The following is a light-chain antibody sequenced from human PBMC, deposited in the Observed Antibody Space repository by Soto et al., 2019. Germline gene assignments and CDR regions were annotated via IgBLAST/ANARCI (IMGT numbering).Light chain of an antibody. CDR3: QQYGSSPWT. J-gene: IGKJ1*01. Sequence: EILLTQSPGTLSLSPGERATLSCRASQSVSSSYLAWYQQKPGQAPRLLIYGASSRATGIPDRFSGSGSGTDFTLTISRLEPEDFAVYYCQQYGSSPWTFGHGTKVEIK. V-gene: IGKV3-20*01. CDR2: GAS. CDR1: QSVSSSY.